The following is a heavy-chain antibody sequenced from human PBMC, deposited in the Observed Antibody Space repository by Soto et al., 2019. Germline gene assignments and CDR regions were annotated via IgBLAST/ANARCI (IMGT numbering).Heavy chain of an antibody. CDR2: IWYDGSNK. CDR1: GFTFSSYG. D-gene: IGHD3-16*01. J-gene: IGHJ2*01. CDR3: ASNGGDYADTGNLYFDL. V-gene: IGHV3-33*01. Sequence: QVQLVESGGGVVQPGRSLRLSCAASGFTFSSYGMHWVRQAPGKGLEWVAVIWYDGSNKYYADSVKGRFTISRDNSKNTLYLQMNIMRAEDTAVYYCASNGGDYADTGNLYFDLWGRGTLVTVSS.